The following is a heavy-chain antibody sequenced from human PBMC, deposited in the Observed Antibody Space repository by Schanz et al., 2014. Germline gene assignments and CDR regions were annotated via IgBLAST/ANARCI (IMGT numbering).Heavy chain of an antibody. CDR3: AKYRGYYRVSGSYRELEY. J-gene: IGHJ4*02. D-gene: IGHD3-10*01. Sequence: DVHLLESGGGLVQPGGSLRLSCAASEFTFSTDAMSWVRQAPGKGLEWLSVIGVDGTTTYYADSVKGRFTISRDNSKNTLYLQMNSLRPEDTAVYYCAKYRGYYRVSGSYRELEYWGQGTLVTVSS. CDR1: EFTFSTDA. CDR2: IGVDGTTT. V-gene: IGHV3-23*01.